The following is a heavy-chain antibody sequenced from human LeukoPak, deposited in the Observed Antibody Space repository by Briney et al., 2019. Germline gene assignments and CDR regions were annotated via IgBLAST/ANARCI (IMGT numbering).Heavy chain of an antibody. D-gene: IGHD4-11*01. Sequence: VASVKVSCKVSGYTLTELSMNWVRQAPGKGLEWMGGFDPEDGETIYAQRFQGRVTMTENTSTDTAYMELSSLRSEDTAVYYCATVAYSNYEGTRLFDHWGQGTPVTVPS. V-gene: IGHV1-24*01. J-gene: IGHJ4*02. CDR2: FDPEDGET. CDR3: ATVAYSNYEGTRLFDH. CDR1: GYTLTELS.